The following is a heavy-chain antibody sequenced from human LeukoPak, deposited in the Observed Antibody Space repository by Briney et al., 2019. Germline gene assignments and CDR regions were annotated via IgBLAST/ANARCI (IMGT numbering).Heavy chain of an antibody. CDR1: GGSISSYY. CDR3: ARGGGVAGTPYNPYDY. CDR2: IYYSGST. J-gene: IGHJ4*02. D-gene: IGHD6-19*01. Sequence: SETLSLTCTVSGGSISSYYWSWIRQPPGKGLEWIGYIYYSGSTNYNPSLKSRVTISVDTSKNLFSLKLSSVTAADTAVYYCARGGGVAGTPYNPYDYWGQGTLVTVSS. V-gene: IGHV4-59*01.